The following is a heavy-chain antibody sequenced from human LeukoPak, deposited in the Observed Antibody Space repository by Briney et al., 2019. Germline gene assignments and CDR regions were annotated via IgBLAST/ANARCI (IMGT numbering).Heavy chain of an antibody. CDR1: GCTFIKYW. D-gene: IGHD6-19*01. J-gene: IGHJ4*02. CDR2: INTDGTVT. V-gene: IGHV3-74*01. CDR3: ATKQWLAPPPDS. Sequence: GGSLRLSCAASGCTFIKYWMLWVRQAPGKGLESVSRINTDGTVTTYADSVKGRFTVSIDNADNTMFLQMNSVRDEDTAVYYCATKQWLAPPPDSWGQGTPVTVSS.